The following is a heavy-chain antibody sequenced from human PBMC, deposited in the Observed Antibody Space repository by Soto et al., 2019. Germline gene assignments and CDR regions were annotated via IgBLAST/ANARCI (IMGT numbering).Heavy chain of an antibody. Sequence: LRLSCAASGFTFSSYGMNWVRQAPGKGLEWVSYISSSGSTIYYADSVKGRFTISRDNAKNSLYLQMNSLRAEDTAVYYCARDPDYYDSSGTDAFDIWGQGTMVTVSS. V-gene: IGHV3-48*03. CDR2: ISSSGSTI. CDR1: GFTFSSYG. J-gene: IGHJ3*02. CDR3: ARDPDYYDSSGTDAFDI. D-gene: IGHD3-22*01.